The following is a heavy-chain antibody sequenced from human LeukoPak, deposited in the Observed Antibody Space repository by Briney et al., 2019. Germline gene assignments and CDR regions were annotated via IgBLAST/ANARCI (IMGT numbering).Heavy chain of an antibody. D-gene: IGHD6-19*01. CDR1: GGSISSSLYH. Sequence: SETLSLTCTVSGGSISSSLYHWGWIRQSPRKNLEWLGSIYYTGTTHYNPSLKSRVTISVDTSKNQFSLKLSSVTAADTAVYYCARNGPQWLVPDYWGQGTLVTVSS. CDR3: ARNGPQWLVPDY. CDR2: IYYTGTT. J-gene: IGHJ4*02. V-gene: IGHV4-39*01.